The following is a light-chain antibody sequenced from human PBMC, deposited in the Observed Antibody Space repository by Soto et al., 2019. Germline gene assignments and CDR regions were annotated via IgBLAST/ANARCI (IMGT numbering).Light chain of an antibody. Sequence: DIQMTQSPSSLSASVGDRVTITCRASQSISIYLNWYQQRPGGAPKLLIYGASSLQSGVPSRFSATGSGTDFTLTINSLQPEDFATYYCQQSFSTLTWTFGQGTKVEIK. J-gene: IGKJ1*01. CDR1: QSISIY. CDR3: QQSFSTLTWT. CDR2: GAS. V-gene: IGKV1-39*01.